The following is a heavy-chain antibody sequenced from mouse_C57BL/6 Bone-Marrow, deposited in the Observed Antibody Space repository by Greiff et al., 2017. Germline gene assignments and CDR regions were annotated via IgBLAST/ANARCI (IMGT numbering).Heavy chain of an antibody. CDR2: IYPTSGRT. CDR3: ASAGPLGRSLYY. J-gene: IGHJ2*01. CDR1: GYTFTSYW. D-gene: IGHD4-1*01. V-gene: IGHV1-55*01. Sequence: QVQLKQPGAELVKPGASVKMSCKASGYTFTSYWITWVKQRPGQGLEWIGDIYPTSGRTNYNEKFKSKAILTVDTSSNPAYLQLSSLTSEDSAVCYCASAGPLGRSLYYWGQGTTLTVSS.